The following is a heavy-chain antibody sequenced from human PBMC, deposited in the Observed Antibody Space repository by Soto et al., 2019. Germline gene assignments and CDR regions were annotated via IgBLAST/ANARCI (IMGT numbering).Heavy chain of an antibody. Sequence: EVQLVETGGGLIQPGGSLRLSCAASGFSISSNYMTWVRQAPGKGLEWVSLLYSGGTSYYADSVKGRFTISRDNSKNTPLLQMNRRKTEDTAVYYCARGQQVSTIRGVQGFDYWGQGTLVTVSS. CDR1: GFSISSNY. V-gene: IGHV3-53*02. D-gene: IGHD3-10*01. J-gene: IGHJ4*02. CDR2: LYSGGTS. CDR3: ARGQQVSTIRGVQGFDY.